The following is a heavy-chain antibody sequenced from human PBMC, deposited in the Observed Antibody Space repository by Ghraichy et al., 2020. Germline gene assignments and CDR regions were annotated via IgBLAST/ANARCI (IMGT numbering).Heavy chain of an antibody. CDR2: ITSSSTYI. Sequence: GGSLRLSCAASGFTFSTYSMNWVRQAPGKGLEWVSSITSSSTYIYYSDSLKGRFTISRDNAKNSLYLQMNSLRAEDTAVYYCARDYDTTGYFFYGMDVWGQGTTVTGAS. CDR1: GFTFSTYS. D-gene: IGHD3-22*01. CDR3: ARDYDTTGYFFYGMDV. V-gene: IGHV3-21*01. J-gene: IGHJ6*02.